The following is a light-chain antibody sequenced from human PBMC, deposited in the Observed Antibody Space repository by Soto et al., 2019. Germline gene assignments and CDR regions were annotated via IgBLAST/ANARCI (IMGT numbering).Light chain of an antibody. J-gene: IGKJ1*01. V-gene: IGKV3-15*01. Sequence: EIVLTQSPATLSVSPVERATLSCRASQSVSSNLAWYQQKSGQPPRLLIYGASTRAIGIPARFSGSGFGTEFSLTISSLQSEDFAVYFCQQFNNWPQTFGQGTKVDIK. CDR3: QQFNNWPQT. CDR2: GAS. CDR1: QSVSSN.